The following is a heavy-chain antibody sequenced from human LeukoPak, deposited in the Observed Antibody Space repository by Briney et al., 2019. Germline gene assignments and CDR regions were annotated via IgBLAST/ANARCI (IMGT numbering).Heavy chain of an antibody. V-gene: IGHV3-21*01. Sequence: PGGSLRLSCAASGFTFSTYSMNWVRQAPGKGLEWVSSISSSSSYIYYADSVKGRFTISRDNAKNSLYLQMNSLRAEDTAVYYCARDPREDYYDSSGYYLWYSDHWGQGTLVTVSS. CDR1: GFTFSTYS. D-gene: IGHD3-22*01. CDR2: ISSSSSYI. J-gene: IGHJ4*02. CDR3: ARDPREDYYDSSGYYLWYSDH.